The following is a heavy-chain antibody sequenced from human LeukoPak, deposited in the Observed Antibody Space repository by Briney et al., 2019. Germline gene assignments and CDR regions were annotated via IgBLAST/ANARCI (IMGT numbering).Heavy chain of an antibody. J-gene: IGHJ4*02. V-gene: IGHV3-33*03. D-gene: IGHD2-21*01. Sequence: GGSLRLSCVASGFVFSDSGMHWVRQAPGKGLEWVALIWPDGTDKYYADSVKGRFTISRDKFKNTVYLKVNSVRAEDMAVYYCVKGGGYYSLFGDYWGQGTLVTVSS. CDR2: IWPDGTDK. CDR1: GFVFSDSG. CDR3: VKGGGYYSLFGDY.